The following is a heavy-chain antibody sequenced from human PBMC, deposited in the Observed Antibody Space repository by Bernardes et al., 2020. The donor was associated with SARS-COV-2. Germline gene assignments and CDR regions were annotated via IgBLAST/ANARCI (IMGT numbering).Heavy chain of an antibody. V-gene: IGHV4-61*01. Sequence: SETLSLTCTVSGGSVSSGSYYWSWIRQPPGKGLEWIGYIYYSGSTNYNPSLKSRVTISVDTSKNQFSLKLSSVTAADTAVYYCARGASWADFDYWGQGTLVTVSS. J-gene: IGHJ4*02. CDR3: ARGASWADFDY. CDR1: GGSVSSGSYY. D-gene: IGHD7-27*01. CDR2: IYYSGST.